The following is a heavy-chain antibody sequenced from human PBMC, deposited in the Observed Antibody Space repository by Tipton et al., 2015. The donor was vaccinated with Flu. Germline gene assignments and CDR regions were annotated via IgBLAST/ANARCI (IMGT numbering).Heavy chain of an antibody. V-gene: IGHV4-34*01. Sequence: QVQLVQSGPEVKPSETLSLTCAVYSGSFSGYFWSWIRQPPGKGLEWIGEINHSGSTNYNPSLKSRVTISVDTSKNQFSLKLSSVTAADTAVYYCARHTGDSVRGVIDYWGQGTLVTVSS. CDR3: ARHTGDSVRGVIDY. CDR1: SGSFSGYF. CDR2: INHSGST. D-gene: IGHD3-10*02. J-gene: IGHJ4*02.